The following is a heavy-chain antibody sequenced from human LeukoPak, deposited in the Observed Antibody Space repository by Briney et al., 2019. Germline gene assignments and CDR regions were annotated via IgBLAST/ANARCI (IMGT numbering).Heavy chain of an antibody. CDR3: ASRGGAALGFDY. V-gene: IGHV4-4*09. J-gene: IGHJ4*02. CDR1: GGSISSYY. Sequence: SETLSLTCTVSGGSISSYYWSWIRQPPGKGLEWIGYIYTSGSTNYNPSLKSRVTTSVDTSKNQFSLKLSSVTAADTAVYYCASRGGAALGFDYWGQGTLVTVSS. CDR2: IYTSGST. D-gene: IGHD6-6*01.